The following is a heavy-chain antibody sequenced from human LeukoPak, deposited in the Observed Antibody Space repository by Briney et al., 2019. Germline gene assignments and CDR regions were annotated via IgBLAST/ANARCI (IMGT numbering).Heavy chain of an antibody. Sequence: SETLSLTCTVSGGSISSYYWSWIRQPPGKGLEWIGYIYYSGSTNYNPSLKSRVTISVDTSKNQFSLKLSSVTAADTAVYYCARSTYYYDSSGSVFDYWGQGTLVTVSS. J-gene: IGHJ4*02. CDR3: ARSTYYYDSSGSVFDY. CDR1: GGSISSYY. V-gene: IGHV4-59*12. CDR2: IYYSGST. D-gene: IGHD3-22*01.